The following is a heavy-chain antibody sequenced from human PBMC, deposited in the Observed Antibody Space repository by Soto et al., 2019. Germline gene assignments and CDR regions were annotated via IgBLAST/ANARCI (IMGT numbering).Heavy chain of an antibody. Sequence: PSQTLSLTCAISGDSFSSNSAGWNWIRQTPSRGLEWLGRTYYRSKWYFNYAVSVESRITINPDTSKNQFSLQLSSVTPDDTAVYYCARGSWDDVSGHYYMDVWGKGTTVTVSS. V-gene: IGHV6-1*01. CDR2: TYYRSKWYF. CDR3: ARGSWDDVSGHYYMDV. CDR1: GDSFSSNSAG. J-gene: IGHJ6*03. D-gene: IGHD1-1*01.